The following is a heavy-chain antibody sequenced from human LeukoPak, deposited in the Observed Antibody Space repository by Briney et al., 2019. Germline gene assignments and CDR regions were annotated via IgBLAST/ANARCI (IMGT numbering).Heavy chain of an antibody. CDR2: ISGSGGST. CDR3: AKGWAEGGIFGVVTEIDY. V-gene: IGHV3-23*01. Sequence: PGGSLRLSCAASGFTFSSYAMSWVRQAPGKGLEWVSAISGSGGSTYYADSVKGRFTISRDNSKNTLYLQMNSLRAEDTAVYYCAKGWAEGGIFGVVTEIDYWGQGTLVTVSS. J-gene: IGHJ4*02. D-gene: IGHD3-3*01. CDR1: GFTFSSYA.